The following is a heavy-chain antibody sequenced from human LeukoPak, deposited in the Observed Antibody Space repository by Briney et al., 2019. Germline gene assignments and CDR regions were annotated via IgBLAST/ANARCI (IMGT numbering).Heavy chain of an antibody. CDR2: INAGNGNT. CDR1: GYTFTSYG. J-gene: IGHJ4*02. CDR3: ARHTVMYDSSFGFDY. V-gene: IGHV1-3*01. D-gene: IGHD3-22*01. Sequence: ASVKVSCKASGYTFTSYGISWVRQAPGQGLEWMGWINAGNGNTKYSQKFQGRVTITRDTSASTAYMELSSLRSEDTAVYYCARHTVMYDSSFGFDYWGQGTLVTVSS.